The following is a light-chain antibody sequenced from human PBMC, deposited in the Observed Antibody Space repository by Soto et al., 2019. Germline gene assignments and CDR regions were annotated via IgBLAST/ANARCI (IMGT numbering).Light chain of an antibody. CDR3: QQSFSAPLT. CDR2: TAS. Sequence: DIQMTQSPSALSASVGDRVNITCRASQNIKKYLNWYRQKPGKAPDLQIYTASGLQVGFPSRFSGSGSGTDFSLTITSLQPEDSAIYFCQQSFSAPLTFGGGTKVDIK. CDR1: QNIKKY. V-gene: IGKV1-39*01. J-gene: IGKJ4*01.